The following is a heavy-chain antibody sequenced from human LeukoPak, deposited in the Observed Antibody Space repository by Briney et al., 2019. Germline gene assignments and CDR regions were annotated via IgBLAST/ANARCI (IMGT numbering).Heavy chain of an antibody. J-gene: IGHJ4*02. Sequence: ASVKVSCKASGYTFTSYGISWVRQAPGQGLEWMGWINPNGGGTNYAQKFQGRVTMTRDTSVNTAYMQLSRLRSDDTALYYCARALFYTTGSKSNRVDYWGQGTLVTVSS. CDR3: ARALFYTTGSKSNRVDY. CDR1: GYTFTSYG. CDR2: INPNGGGT. V-gene: IGHV1-2*02. D-gene: IGHD1-1*01.